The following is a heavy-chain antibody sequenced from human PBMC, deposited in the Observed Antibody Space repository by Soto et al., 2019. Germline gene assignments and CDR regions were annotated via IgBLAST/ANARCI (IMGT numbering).Heavy chain of an antibody. CDR3: ARHSGPSSGSY. J-gene: IGHJ4*02. V-gene: IGHV4-39*01. D-gene: IGHD2-2*01. CDR2: IYYSGST. CDR1: GGSISSSSYY. Sequence: SETLSLTCTVSGGSISSSSYYWGWIRQPPGKGLEWIGSIYYSGSTYYNPSLKSRVTISVDTSKNQFSLKLSSVTAADTAVYYCARHSGPSSGSYWGQGTLVTVS.